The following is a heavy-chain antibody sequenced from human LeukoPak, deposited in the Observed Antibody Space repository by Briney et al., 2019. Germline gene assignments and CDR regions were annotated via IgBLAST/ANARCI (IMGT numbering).Heavy chain of an antibody. CDR1: GFTFDDYG. D-gene: IGHD6-13*01. V-gene: IGHV3-20*04. J-gene: IGHJ4*02. CDR2: INWNGGST. CDR3: ARTSTIAAAGTLDY. Sequence: GGSLRLSCAASGFTFDDYGMSWVRQAPGKGLGWVSGINWNGGSTGYADSVKGRFTISRDNAKNSLYLQMNSLRAEDTALYYCARTSTIAAAGTLDYWGQGTLVTVSS.